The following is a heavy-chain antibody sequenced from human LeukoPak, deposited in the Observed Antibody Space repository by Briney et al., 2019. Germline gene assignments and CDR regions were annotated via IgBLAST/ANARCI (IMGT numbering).Heavy chain of an antibody. CDR3: AGYSSSWYQTGAYYYGMDV. J-gene: IGHJ6*02. V-gene: IGHV3-21*01. D-gene: IGHD6-13*01. Sequence: PGGSLRLSCAASGFTFSSYAMNWVRQAPGKGLEWVSSISSSSSYIYYADSVKGRFTISRDNAKNSLYLQMNSLRAEDTAVYYCAGYSSSWYQTGAYYYGMDVGGQGTTVTVSS. CDR2: ISSSSSYI. CDR1: GFTFSSYA.